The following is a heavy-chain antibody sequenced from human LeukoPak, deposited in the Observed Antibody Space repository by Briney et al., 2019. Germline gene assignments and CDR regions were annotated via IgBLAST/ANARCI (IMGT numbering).Heavy chain of an antibody. CDR3: ARRYDFWSGYPPPLDY. J-gene: IGHJ4*02. CDR1: GGSFSGYY. CDR2: INPSRNT. Sequence: SETLSLTCAVFGGSFSGYYWNWIRQPPGKGLEWIGQINPSRNTNYNPSLKSRVTMSVDTSKKQFSLKLSSVTAADTAVYYCARRYDFWSGYPPPLDYWGQGTLVTVSS. V-gene: IGHV4-34*01. D-gene: IGHD3-3*01.